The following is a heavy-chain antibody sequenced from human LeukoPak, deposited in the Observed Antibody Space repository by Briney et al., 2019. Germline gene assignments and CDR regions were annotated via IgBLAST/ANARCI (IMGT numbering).Heavy chain of an antibody. D-gene: IGHD1-26*01. Sequence: SETLSLTCAVSGGSISSGDYYWSWIRHPPGKGLEWIWYIYYSGTTFYNPPLKSRLTISVDTSKNQFSLKLSSVTAADTAVYYCARLSASYLYYFNCWGQGTLVTVSS. J-gene: IGHJ4*02. CDR3: ARLSASYLYYFNC. CDR1: GGSISSGDYY. CDR2: IYYSGTT. V-gene: IGHV4-30-4*08.